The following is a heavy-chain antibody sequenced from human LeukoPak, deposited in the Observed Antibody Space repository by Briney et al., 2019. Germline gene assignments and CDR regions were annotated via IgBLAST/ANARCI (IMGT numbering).Heavy chain of an antibody. Sequence: GVSLTLSCARSGIAVGSNYMSWVRQAPGKGLEWVSVIYSGGSTYYADSVKGRFTISRDNSKNTLYLQMNSLRAEDTAVYYCARHYYDSSGWAGYIDYWGQGTLVTVSS. CDR1: GIAVGSNY. D-gene: IGHD3-22*01. J-gene: IGHJ4*02. CDR3: ARHYYDSSGWAGYIDY. CDR2: IYSGGST. V-gene: IGHV3-53*01.